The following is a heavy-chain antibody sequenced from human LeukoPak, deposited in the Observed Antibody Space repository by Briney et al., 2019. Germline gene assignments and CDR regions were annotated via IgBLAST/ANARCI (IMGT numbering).Heavy chain of an antibody. V-gene: IGHV1-8*01. CDR1: GYTFTSYD. Sequence: ASVKVSCKASGYTFTSYDINWVRQATGQGLEWMGWMNPNSGNTGYAQKFQGRVTMTRNTSISTAYMELSSLRSEDTAVYYCARGVLLRLGELSLYAPFDYWGQGTLVTVSS. CDR3: ARGVLLRLGELSLYAPFDY. CDR2: MNPNSGNT. J-gene: IGHJ4*02. D-gene: IGHD3-16*02.